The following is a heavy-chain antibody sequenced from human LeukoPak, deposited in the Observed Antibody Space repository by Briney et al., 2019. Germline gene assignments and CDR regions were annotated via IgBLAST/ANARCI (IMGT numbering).Heavy chain of an antibody. Sequence: PGGSLRLSCATSGFTFTTYSMNWVRQAPGKGLQWVSHIRSDGSTSYCADSVRGRFTTPRDNSKNTVYLQMNSLRPEDTAVYYCVKDRGAYDLDSWGQGTLVTVSS. CDR1: GFTFTTYS. V-gene: IGHV3-30*02. D-gene: IGHD4-17*01. J-gene: IGHJ4*02. CDR3: VKDRGAYDLDS. CDR2: IRSDGSTS.